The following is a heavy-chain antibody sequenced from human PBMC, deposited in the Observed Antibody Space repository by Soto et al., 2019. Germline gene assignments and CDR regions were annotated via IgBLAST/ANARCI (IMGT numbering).Heavy chain of an antibody. Sequence: ASVKVSCKASGGSFSNYGISWVRQAPGQGLEWMGGIIPVFGTPHYAQKFQDRVTITADESTSTVYMEVSSLISDDTAVYYCARGDATKIIVTTYYSLDVWGQGTTVTVSS. CDR1: GGSFSNYG. J-gene: IGHJ6*02. V-gene: IGHV1-69*13. CDR3: ARGDATKIIVTTYYSLDV. D-gene: IGHD3-22*01. CDR2: IIPVFGTP.